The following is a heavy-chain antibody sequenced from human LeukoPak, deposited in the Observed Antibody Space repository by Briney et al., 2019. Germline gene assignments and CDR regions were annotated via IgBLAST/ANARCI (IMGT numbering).Heavy chain of an antibody. CDR1: GYTFTGYY. V-gene: IGHV1-2*02. CDR3: ARAITIFGVVSRYYYYGMDV. D-gene: IGHD3-3*01. CDR2: INPNSGGT. J-gene: IGHJ6*02. Sequence: ASVKVSCKASGYTFTGYYMHWVRQAPGQGLEWMGWINPNSGGTNYAQKFQGRVTMTRDTSISTAYMGLSRLRSDDTAVYYCARAITIFGVVSRYYYYGMDVWGQGTTVTVSS.